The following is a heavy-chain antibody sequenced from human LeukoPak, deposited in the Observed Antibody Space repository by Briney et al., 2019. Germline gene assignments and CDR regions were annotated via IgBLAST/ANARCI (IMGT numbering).Heavy chain of an antibody. V-gene: IGHV3-30-3*01. CDR1: GFTFSSYA. Sequence: PGGSLRLSCAASGFTFSSYAMHWVRQAPGKGLEWVAVISYDGSNKYYADSVKGRFTISRDNSKNTLYLQMNSLRAEDTAVFYCARDYQLLFRYYFYMDVWGKGTTVTVSS. CDR3: ARDYQLLFRYYFYMDV. CDR2: ISYDGSNK. D-gene: IGHD2-2*01. J-gene: IGHJ6*03.